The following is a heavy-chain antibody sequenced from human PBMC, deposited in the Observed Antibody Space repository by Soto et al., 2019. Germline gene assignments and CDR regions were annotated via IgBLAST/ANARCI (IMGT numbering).Heavy chain of an antibody. V-gene: IGHV1-69*13. Sequence: SVKVSCKTSGGTYSTYAIYWVRQAPGQGLEWMGAIIPLFGTADYAQKFQGRVTITADESTSTAYMELSSLRSEDTAVYYCARPKGSYSSGYYYFDYWGKGTLVTVSS. CDR2: IIPLFGTA. CDR1: GGTYSTYA. CDR3: ARPKGSYSSGYYYFDY. J-gene: IGHJ4*02. D-gene: IGHD6-19*01.